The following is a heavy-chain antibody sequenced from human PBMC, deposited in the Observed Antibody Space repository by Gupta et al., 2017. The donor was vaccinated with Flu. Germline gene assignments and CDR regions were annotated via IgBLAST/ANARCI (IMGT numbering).Heavy chain of an antibody. CDR3: AKGRERDYYFYYYMDV. Sequence: EVQLLESGGGLVRPGGSLRLSCAASGFSFATFPMSWVRQAPGKGLEWVSTISNSGGSTYYVDSVKGRFTISRDTSKNILYLQMIRLRAEDAAIYYCAKGRERDYYFYYYMDVGGKGTTVTVSS. V-gene: IGHV3-23*01. CDR1: GFSFATFP. CDR2: ISNSGGST. D-gene: IGHD1-26*01. J-gene: IGHJ6*03.